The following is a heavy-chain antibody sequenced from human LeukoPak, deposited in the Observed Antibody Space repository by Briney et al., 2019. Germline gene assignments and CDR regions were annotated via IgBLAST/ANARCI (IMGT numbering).Heavy chain of an antibody. CDR2: IPYDGSDK. Sequence: GGSLRLSCAASGITFSNYGMHWVRQAPGKGLEWAAFIPYDGSDKYYVDSVKGRFTISRDNSKNTLYLQMNSLRAEDTAVYYCAKHGSGRSSFHYWGQGTLVTVSS. V-gene: IGHV3-30*02. D-gene: IGHD2-15*01. CDR1: GITFSNYG. J-gene: IGHJ4*02. CDR3: AKHGSGRSSFHY.